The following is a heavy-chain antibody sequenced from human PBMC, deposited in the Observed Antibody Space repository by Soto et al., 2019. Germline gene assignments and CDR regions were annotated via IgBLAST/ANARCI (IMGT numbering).Heavy chain of an antibody. CDR2: IWFDGSNK. J-gene: IGHJ4*02. V-gene: IGHV3-33*01. Sequence: SLRLSCAASGFTFSSYGMHWVRQAPGKGLEWVAVIWFDGSNKFYADSVKGRFTISRDNSKNTVSLQMNSLRDEDSAAYYCATKGPYWGQGTLVTVSS. CDR1: GFTFSSYG. CDR3: ATKGPY.